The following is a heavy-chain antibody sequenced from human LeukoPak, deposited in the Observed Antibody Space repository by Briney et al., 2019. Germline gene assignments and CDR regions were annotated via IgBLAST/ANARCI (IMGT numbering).Heavy chain of an antibody. V-gene: IGHV3-21*01. CDR3: ARDGKQQLAVLVGKYFQH. CDR1: GFTFSIYS. CDR2: ISSSSS. Sequence: PGGSLRLSCAASGFTFSIYSMNWVRQAPGKGLEWVSSISSSSSYYADSVKGRFTISRDNAKNSLYLQMNSLRVDDTAVYYCARDGKQQLAVLVGKYFQHWGQGTLITVSS. D-gene: IGHD6-13*01. J-gene: IGHJ1*01.